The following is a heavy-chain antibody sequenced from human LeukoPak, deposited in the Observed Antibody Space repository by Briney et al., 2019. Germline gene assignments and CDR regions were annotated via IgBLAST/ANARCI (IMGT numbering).Heavy chain of an antibody. Sequence: PGGSLRLSCAASGFTFSSYEMNWVRQAPGKGLEWVSSISSSSSYIYYADSVKGRFTISRDNAKNSLYLQMNSLRAEDTAVYYCARSRNYYDSSGYSLSAFDIWGQGTMVTVSS. CDR1: GFTFSSYE. J-gene: IGHJ3*02. D-gene: IGHD3-22*01. CDR3: ARSRNYYDSSGYSLSAFDI. V-gene: IGHV3-21*01. CDR2: ISSSSSYI.